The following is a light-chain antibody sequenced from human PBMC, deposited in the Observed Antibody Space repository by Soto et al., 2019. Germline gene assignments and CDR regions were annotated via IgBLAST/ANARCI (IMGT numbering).Light chain of an antibody. V-gene: IGKV3-15*01. CDR2: GAS. CDR3: QQYNNWPRA. J-gene: IGKJ1*01. Sequence: EIVLTQSPGTLSLSPGERATLSCRASQSVSEFLAWYQQKPGQAPRLLIYGASTRATGIPARFSGSGSGTEFTLTISSLQSEDFAVYYCQQYNNWPRAFGQGTKVDIK. CDR1: QSVSEF.